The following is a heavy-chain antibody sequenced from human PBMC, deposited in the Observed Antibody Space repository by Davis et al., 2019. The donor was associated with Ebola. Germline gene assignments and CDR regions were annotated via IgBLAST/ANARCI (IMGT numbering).Heavy chain of an antibody. D-gene: IGHD2-2*02. J-gene: IGHJ4*02. CDR2: IYYSGST. V-gene: IGHV4-59*01. CDR1: GGSISSYY. CDR3: ARGIPDHFDH. Sequence: SETLSLTCTVPGGSISSYYWSWIRQSPGKGLEWIGYIYYSGSTNYNPSLKSRVTISVDTSNNQFSLKLSSVTAADTAVYYCARGIPDHFDHWGQGTLVTVSS.